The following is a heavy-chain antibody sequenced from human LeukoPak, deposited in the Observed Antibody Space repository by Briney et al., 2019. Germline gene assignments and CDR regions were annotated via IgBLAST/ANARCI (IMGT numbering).Heavy chain of an antibody. CDR2: IKEDGSQK. J-gene: IGHJ4*02. CDR1: GLTFSSNW. CDR3: ASGNFFDY. Sequence: GGSLRLSCAASGLTFSSNWMTWVRQAPGKGLEWVANIKEDGSQKQYVDSVKGRFTISRDNAMNSLYLQMNSLRAEDTAVYYCASGNFFDYWGQGTLVTVSA. V-gene: IGHV3-7*01.